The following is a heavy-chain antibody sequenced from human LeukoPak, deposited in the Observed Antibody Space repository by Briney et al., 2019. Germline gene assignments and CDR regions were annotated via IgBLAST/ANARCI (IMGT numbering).Heavy chain of an antibody. CDR1: GFTFSSYS. Sequence: GGSLRLSCAASGFTFSSYSMNWVRQAPGKGLEWVSSISSSSSYIYYADSVKGRFTISRDNAKNTLYLQMNSLRAEDTAVYYCAKDQDPVGYSYGYFDYWGQGTLVTVSS. CDR3: AKDQDPVGYSYGYFDY. V-gene: IGHV3-21*01. J-gene: IGHJ4*02. D-gene: IGHD5-18*01. CDR2: ISSSSSYI.